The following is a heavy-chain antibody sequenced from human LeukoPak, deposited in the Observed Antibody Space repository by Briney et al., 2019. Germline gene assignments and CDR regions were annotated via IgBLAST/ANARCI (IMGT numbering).Heavy chain of an antibody. J-gene: IGHJ4*02. CDR1: GGTFSRYA. CDR3: ARAYSGYDFFDY. Sequence: ASVKVSCKASGGTFSRYAISWVRQAPGQGLEWMGGIIPIFGTANYAQKFQGRVTITADESRSTAYMEVSSLRSEDTAVYYCARAYSGYDFFDYWGQGILVTVSS. CDR2: IIPIFGTA. V-gene: IGHV1-69*13. D-gene: IGHD5-12*01.